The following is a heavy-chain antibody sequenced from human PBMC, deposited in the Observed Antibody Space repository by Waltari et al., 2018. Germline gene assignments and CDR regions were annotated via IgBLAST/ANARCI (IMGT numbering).Heavy chain of an antibody. Sequence: QVPLQESGPRLAKPSETLSLTCNVPGGSIFGYYWSWIRQPPGKGLEWIGHVYDSGFTSYNPSLSSRVTILVDTSTNQFSLKVMSVTAADTAVYYCVRDLRYCSGGVCYNGAFEIWGQGTMVSVSS. CDR1: GGSIFGYY. D-gene: IGHD2-8*02. CDR3: VRDLRYCSGGVCYNGAFEI. V-gene: IGHV4-59*12. J-gene: IGHJ3*02. CDR2: VYDSGFT.